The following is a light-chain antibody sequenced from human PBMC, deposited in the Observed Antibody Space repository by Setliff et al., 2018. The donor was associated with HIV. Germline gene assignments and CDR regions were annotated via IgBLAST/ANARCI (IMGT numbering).Light chain of an antibody. J-gene: IGLJ1*01. CDR2: DVS. Sequence: QSALTQPASVSGSPGQSITISCTGTSSDIGGYNYVSWYQQHPGKAPKLMIYDVSNRPSGVSDRFSGSKSGNTASLTISGLQAEDEADYYCCSYTTSITYVFVTGTKV. V-gene: IGLV2-14*03. CDR1: SSDIGGYNY. CDR3: CSYTTSITYV.